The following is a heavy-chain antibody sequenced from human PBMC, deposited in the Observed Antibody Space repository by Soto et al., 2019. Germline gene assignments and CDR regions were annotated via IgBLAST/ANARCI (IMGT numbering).Heavy chain of an antibody. CDR3: ARDGGMQSGGIDY. CDR2: IIPIFGTA. D-gene: IGHD1-26*01. Sequence: QVQLVQSGAEVKKPGSSVKVSCKDSGGTFSSYSINWVRQAPGQGLEWMGEIIPIFGTANYAKKFQGRVTITAYESTSPAHMALSSLRSEETAVYYCARDGGMQSGGIDYWGQGTLVTFSS. J-gene: IGHJ4*02. CDR1: GGTFSSYS. V-gene: IGHV1-69*01.